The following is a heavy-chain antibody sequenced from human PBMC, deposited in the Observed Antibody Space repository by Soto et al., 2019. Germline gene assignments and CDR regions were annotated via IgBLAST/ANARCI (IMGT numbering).Heavy chain of an antibody. CDR1: GFTFSRYW. D-gene: IGHD5-12*01. CDR2: IKEDGSEK. CDR3: ARVGYSGYGYHDAFDI. V-gene: IGHV3-7*01. Sequence: EVQLVESGGGLVQPGGSLRLSCAASGFTFSRYWMSWVRQAPGKGPEWVANIKEDGSEKLYVDSVKGRFTISRDNAKNSLYLQMNRLRAEDTAVYYCARVGYSGYGYHDAFDIWGQGTMVTVSS. J-gene: IGHJ3*02.